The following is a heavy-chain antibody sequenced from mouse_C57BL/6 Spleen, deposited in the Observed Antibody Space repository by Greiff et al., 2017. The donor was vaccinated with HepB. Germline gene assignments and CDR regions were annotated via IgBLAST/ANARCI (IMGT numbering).Heavy chain of an antibody. CDR2: ISSGGSYT. CDR1: GFTFSSYG. Sequence: EVQVVESGGDLVKPGGSLKLSCAASGFTFSSYGMSWVRQTPDKRLEWVATISSGGSYTYYPDSVKGRFTISRDNAKNTLHLQMSSLKSEDTAMYYCATRFAYWGQGTLVTVSA. J-gene: IGHJ3*01. CDR3: ATRFAY. V-gene: IGHV5-6*01.